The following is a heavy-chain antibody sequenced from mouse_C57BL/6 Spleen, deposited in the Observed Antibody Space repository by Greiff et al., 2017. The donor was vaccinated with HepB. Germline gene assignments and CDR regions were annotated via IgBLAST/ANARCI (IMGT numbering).Heavy chain of an antibody. CDR1: GYSTTSGYY. Sequence: DVQLQESGPGLVKPSQSLSLTCSVTGYSTTSGYYWNWIRQFPGNKLEWMGYISYDGSNNYNPSLKNRISITRDTSKNQFFLKLNSVTTEDTATYYCAREGGYSNYWYFDVWGTGTTVTVSS. J-gene: IGHJ1*03. CDR3: AREGGYSNYWYFDV. CDR2: ISYDGSN. V-gene: IGHV3-6*01. D-gene: IGHD2-5*01.